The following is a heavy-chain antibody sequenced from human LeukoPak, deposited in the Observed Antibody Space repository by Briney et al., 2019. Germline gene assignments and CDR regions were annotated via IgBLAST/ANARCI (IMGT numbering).Heavy chain of an antibody. Sequence: GGSLRLSCAASGFTFSSYAMSWVRQAPGKGLEWVSTISSGVYSTYYADSVKGRFTISRDNSKNTLYLQMNSLRAEDTAVYYCAKYYYGSGSRIPLYYYYYMDVWGKGTTVTVSS. J-gene: IGHJ6*03. CDR3: AKYYYGSGSRIPLYYYYYMDV. CDR2: ISSGVYST. CDR1: GFTFSSYA. V-gene: IGHV3-23*01. D-gene: IGHD3-10*01.